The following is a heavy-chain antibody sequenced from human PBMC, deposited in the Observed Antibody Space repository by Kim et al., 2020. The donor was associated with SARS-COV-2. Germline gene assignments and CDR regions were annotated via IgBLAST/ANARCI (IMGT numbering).Heavy chain of an antibody. J-gene: IGHJ4*02. D-gene: IGHD3-10*01. V-gene: IGHV3-23*01. Sequence: YYADSVKGRFTIPRDNSKNTLYLQMSSLRADDTAVYYCAKGGYASGSLDYWGQGTLVTVSS. CDR3: AKGGYASGSLDY.